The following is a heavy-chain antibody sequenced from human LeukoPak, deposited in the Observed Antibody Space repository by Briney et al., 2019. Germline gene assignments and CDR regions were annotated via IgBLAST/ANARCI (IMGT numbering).Heavy chain of an antibody. CDR3: ARHSHYYYYMDV. CDR1: GGSISSSSYY. J-gene: IGHJ6*03. V-gene: IGHV4-39*01. Sequence: PSETLSLTCTVSGGSISSSSYYWGWIRQPPGKGLEWIGSIYYSGSTYYNPSLKSRVTISVDTSKNQFSLMLSSVTPADTAVYYCARHSHYYYYMDVWGKGTTVTVCS. CDR2: IYYSGST.